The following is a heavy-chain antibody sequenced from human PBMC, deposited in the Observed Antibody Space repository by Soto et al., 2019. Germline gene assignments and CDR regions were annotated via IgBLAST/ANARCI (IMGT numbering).Heavy chain of an antibody. CDR2: ISAYNGNT. J-gene: IGHJ6*02. CDR3: ARDRYYYDSSGYALGYYYYGMDV. Sequence: QVQLVQSGAEVKKPGASVKVSCKASGYTFTSYGISWVRQAPGQGLEWMGWISAYNGNTNYAQKLQGRVTMTTDTSTSTAYMELRSMRSDDTAVYYCARDRYYYDSSGYALGYYYYGMDVWGQGTTVTVSS. V-gene: IGHV1-18*01. CDR1: GYTFTSYG. D-gene: IGHD3-22*01.